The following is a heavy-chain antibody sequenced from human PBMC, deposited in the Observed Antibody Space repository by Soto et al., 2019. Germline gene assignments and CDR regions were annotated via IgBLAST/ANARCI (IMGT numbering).Heavy chain of an antibody. D-gene: IGHD2-2*01. CDR3: ARSDIVVVPAAISAFDI. CDR1: GGSISSSSYY. J-gene: IGHJ3*02. V-gene: IGHV4-39*01. Sequence: QLQLQESGPGLVKPSETLSLTCTVSGGSISSSSYYWGWIRQPPGKGLEWIGSIYYSGSTYYNPSLKSRVTISVDTSKNQFSLKLSSVTAAHTAVYYCARSDIVVVPAAISAFDIWGQGTMVTVSS. CDR2: IYYSGST.